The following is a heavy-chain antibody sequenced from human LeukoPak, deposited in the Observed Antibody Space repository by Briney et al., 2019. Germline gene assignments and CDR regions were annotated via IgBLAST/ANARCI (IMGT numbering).Heavy chain of an antibody. CDR1: GYTFTGYY. Sequence: GESLKVSCKASGYTFTGYYMHWVRQAPGQGLEWMGWINPNSGGTDYAQKFQGRVTITTDESTSTAYMELSSLRSEDTAVYYCAREVAVAGTFDYWGQGTLVTVSS. J-gene: IGHJ4*02. CDR2: INPNSGGT. V-gene: IGHV1-2*02. CDR3: AREVAVAGTFDY. D-gene: IGHD6-19*01.